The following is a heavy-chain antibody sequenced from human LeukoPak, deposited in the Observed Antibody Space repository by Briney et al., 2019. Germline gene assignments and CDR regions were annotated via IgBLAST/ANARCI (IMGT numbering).Heavy chain of an antibody. Sequence: PSETLSLTCTVSGGSISSSSYYWGWIRQPPGKGLEWIGSIYYSGSTYYNPSLKSRVTISVDTSKNQFSLKLSSVTAADTAVYYCAREPVIPGDYWGQGTLVTVSS. J-gene: IGHJ4*02. V-gene: IGHV4-39*01. CDR1: GGSISSSSYY. CDR2: IYYSGST. D-gene: IGHD1-14*01. CDR3: AREPVIPGDY.